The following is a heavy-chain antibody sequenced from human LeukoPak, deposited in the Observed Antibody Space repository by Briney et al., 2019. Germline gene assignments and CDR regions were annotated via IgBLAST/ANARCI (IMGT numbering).Heavy chain of an antibody. J-gene: IGHJ6*02. Sequence: GGSLRLSCAASGFSFSDHGMHWVRQAPGKGLEWVAVIWFDGSYKYYADSVEGRFTVSRDNSKYTLNLEMNSLRAEDTAVYYCARDLSATVTTGYGMDVWGQGTTVTVSS. CDR2: IWFDGSYK. CDR1: GFSFSDHG. V-gene: IGHV3-33*01. D-gene: IGHD4-17*01. CDR3: ARDLSATVTTGYGMDV.